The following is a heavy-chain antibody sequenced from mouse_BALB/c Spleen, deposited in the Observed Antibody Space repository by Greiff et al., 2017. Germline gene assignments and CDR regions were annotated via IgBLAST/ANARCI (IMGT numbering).Heavy chain of an antibody. J-gene: IGHJ4*01. CDR2: INPSTGYT. Sequence: QVQLQQSGAELAKPGASVKMSCKASGYTFTSYWMHWVKQRPGQGLEWIGYINPSTGYTEYNQKFKDKATLTADKSSSTAYMQLSSLTSEDSAVYYCARRGSIYDGNYYAMDYWGQGTSVTVSS. D-gene: IGHD2-1*01. CDR1: GYTFTSYW. CDR3: ARRGSIYDGNYYAMDY. V-gene: IGHV1-7*01.